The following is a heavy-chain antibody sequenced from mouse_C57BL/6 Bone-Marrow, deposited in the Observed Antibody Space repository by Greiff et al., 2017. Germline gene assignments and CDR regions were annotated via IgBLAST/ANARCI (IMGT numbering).Heavy chain of an antibody. CDR1: GYSITSGYY. CDR2: ISYDGSN. V-gene: IGHV3-6*01. CDR3: ARGPSYVGNFDY. Sequence: EVHLVESGPGLVKPSQSLSLTCSVTGYSITSGYYWNWIRQFPGNKLEWMGYISYDGSNNYNPSLKNRISITRDTSTNQFFLKLNSVTTEDTATYYCARGPSYVGNFDYWGQGTTLTVSS. J-gene: IGHJ2*01. D-gene: IGHD6-1*01.